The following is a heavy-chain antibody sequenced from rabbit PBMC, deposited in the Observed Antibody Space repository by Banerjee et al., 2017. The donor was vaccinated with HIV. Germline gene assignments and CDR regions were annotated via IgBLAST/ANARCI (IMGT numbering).Heavy chain of an antibody. CDR2: IYTDTDTT. J-gene: IGHJ6*01. Sequence: RQAPGKGLEWIACIYTDTDTTWYASWAKGRFTISKASSTTVTLQMTRLTAADTATYFCGRSPGTDSDGYINMWGPGTLVTVS. CDR3: GRSPGTDSDGYINM. V-gene: IGHV1S40*01. D-gene: IGHD6-1*01.